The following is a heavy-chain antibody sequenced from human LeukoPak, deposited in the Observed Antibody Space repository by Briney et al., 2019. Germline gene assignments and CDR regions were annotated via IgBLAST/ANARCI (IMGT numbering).Heavy chain of an antibody. Sequence: SQTLSLTCAISGDSVSSNSAAWNWIRQSPSRGLEWLGRTYHRSKWYNDYAESLKSRITINPDTSKNQFFLQLNSVTPEDTAMYYCARGRDEVGAPTYFFDYWAQGTLVTVSS. J-gene: IGHJ4*02. D-gene: IGHD1-26*01. CDR1: GDSVSSNSAA. CDR3: ARGRDEVGAPTYFFDY. V-gene: IGHV6-1*01. CDR2: TYHRSKWYN.